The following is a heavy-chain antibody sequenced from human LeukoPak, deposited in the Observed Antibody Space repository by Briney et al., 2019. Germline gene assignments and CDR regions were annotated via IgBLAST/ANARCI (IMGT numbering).Heavy chain of an antibody. J-gene: IGHJ4*02. CDR2: IYSGGST. CDR1: GFTVSSNY. Sequence: PGGSLRLSCAASGFTVSSNYMSWVRQAPGKGLEWVSVIYSGGSTYYADSVKGRFTISRDNSKNTLYLQMNSLRAEDTAVYYCARDLPPEYDILTGYSFDYWGQGTLVTVSS. CDR3: ARDLPPEYDILTGYSFDY. D-gene: IGHD3-9*01. V-gene: IGHV3-53*01.